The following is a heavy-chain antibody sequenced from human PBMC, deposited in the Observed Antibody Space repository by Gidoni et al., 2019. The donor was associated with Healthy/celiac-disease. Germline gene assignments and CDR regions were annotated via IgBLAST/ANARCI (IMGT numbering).Heavy chain of an antibody. CDR3: ARSGLANYDYYYYMDV. Sequence: EVQMVESGGGLVKPGGSLRLSCAASGFTFSSYSMNWVRQAPGKGLEWVSSISSSSSYIYYADSVKGRLTITRDNAKNSLYLQMNSLRAEDTAVYYCARSGLANYDYYYYMDVWGKGTTVTVSS. J-gene: IGHJ6*03. V-gene: IGHV3-21*01. CDR1: GFTFSSYS. D-gene: IGHD7-27*01. CDR2: ISSSSSYI.